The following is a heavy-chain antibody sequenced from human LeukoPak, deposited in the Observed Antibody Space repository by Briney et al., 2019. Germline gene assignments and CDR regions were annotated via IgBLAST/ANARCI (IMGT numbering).Heavy chain of an antibody. CDR1: GFTFSSYG. V-gene: IGHV3-33*01. J-gene: IGHJ4*02. CDR2: IWYDGSNK. Sequence: PGGSLRFSCAASGFTFSSYGMHWVRQAPGKGLEWVAVIWYDGSNKYYADSVKGRFTISRDNSKNTLYLQMNSLRAEDTAVYYCARSRRLRYFDWLPNYWGQGTLVTVSS. D-gene: IGHD3-9*01. CDR3: ARSRRLRYFDWLPNY.